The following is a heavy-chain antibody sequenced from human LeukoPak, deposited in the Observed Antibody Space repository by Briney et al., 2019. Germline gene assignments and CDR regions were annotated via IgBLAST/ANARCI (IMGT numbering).Heavy chain of an antibody. CDR1: GFTFSNAW. CDR3: ARVRMRLADY. D-gene: IGHD6-19*01. Sequence: GGSLRLSRAASGFTFSNAWMSWVRQAPGKGLEWVANIKQDGSEKYYVDSVKGRFTISRDNAKNSLYLQMNSLRAEDTAVYYCARVRMRLADYWGQGTLVTVSS. CDR2: IKQDGSEK. V-gene: IGHV3-7*05. J-gene: IGHJ4*02.